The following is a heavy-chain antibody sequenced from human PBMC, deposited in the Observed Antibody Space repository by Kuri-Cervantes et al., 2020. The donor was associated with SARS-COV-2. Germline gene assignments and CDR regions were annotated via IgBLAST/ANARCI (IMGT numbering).Heavy chain of an antibody. CDR3: ARAQETTIFGVVAEFDY. D-gene: IGHD3-3*01. Sequence: ASVKVSCKASGYTFTGYYMHWVRQAPGQGLEWMGWINPNSGGTNYAQKFQGWVTMTRDTSISTAYMELSRLRSDDTAVYYCARAQETTIFGVVAEFDYWGQGTLVTVSS. CDR2: INPNSGGT. J-gene: IGHJ4*02. V-gene: IGHV1-2*04. CDR1: GYTFTGYY.